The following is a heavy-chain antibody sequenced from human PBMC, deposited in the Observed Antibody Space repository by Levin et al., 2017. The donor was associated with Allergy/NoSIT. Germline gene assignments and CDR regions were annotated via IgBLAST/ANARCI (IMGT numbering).Heavy chain of an antibody. CDR3: ARAVLGYCSSTSCYEGYYGMDV. Sequence: SETLSLTCAVYGGSFSGYYWSWIRQPPGKGLEWIGEINHSGSTNYNPSLKSRVTISVDTSKNQFSLKLSSVTAADTAVYYCARAVLGYCSSTSCYEGYYGMDVWGQGTTVTVSS. D-gene: IGHD2-2*01. CDR1: GGSFSGYY. V-gene: IGHV4-34*01. CDR2: INHSGST. J-gene: IGHJ6*02.